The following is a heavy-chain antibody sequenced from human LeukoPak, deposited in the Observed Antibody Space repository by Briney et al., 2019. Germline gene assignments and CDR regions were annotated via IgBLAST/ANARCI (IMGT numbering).Heavy chain of an antibody. Sequence: GRSLRLSCAASGFTFSSYAMHWVRQAPGKGLEWVAVITYDGSNKYYADSVKGRFTISRDNSKNTLYLQMNSLRAEDTAVYYCARESDSSGWYGLDYWGQGTLVTVSS. D-gene: IGHD6-19*01. CDR3: ARESDSSGWYGLDY. V-gene: IGHV3-30-3*01. CDR2: ITYDGSNK. CDR1: GFTFSSYA. J-gene: IGHJ4*02.